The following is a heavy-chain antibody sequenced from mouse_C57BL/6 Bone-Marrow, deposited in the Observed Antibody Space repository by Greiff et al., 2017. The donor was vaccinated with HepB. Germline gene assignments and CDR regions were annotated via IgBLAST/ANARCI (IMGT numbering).Heavy chain of an antibody. D-gene: IGHD1-1*01. CDR1: GFNIKDDY. J-gene: IGHJ2*01. V-gene: IGHV14-4*01. CDR2: IDPENGAT. Sequence: VQLQQSGAELVRPGASVKLSCTASGFNIKDDYMHWVKQRPEQGLEWIGWIDPENGATEYASKFQGKATITADTSSNTAYLQLSSLTSEDTAVYYCTKGTCTTVGFDYWGQGTTLTVSS. CDR3: TKGTCTTVGFDY.